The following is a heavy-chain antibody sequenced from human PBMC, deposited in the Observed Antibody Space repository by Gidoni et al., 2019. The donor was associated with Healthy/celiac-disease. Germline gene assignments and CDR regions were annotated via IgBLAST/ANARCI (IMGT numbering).Heavy chain of an antibody. V-gene: IGHV1-2*06. CDR1: GYPFTGYY. J-gene: IGHJ4*02. Sequence: QVQLVQSGAEVTKPGASVKVSCKASGYPFTGYYMHWVRQAPGQGLEWMGRINPNSGGTNYAQKFQGRVTMTRDTSISTAYMELSRLRSDDTAVYYCARGAYCSGGSCSLRYWGQGTLVTVSS. D-gene: IGHD2-15*01. CDR3: ARGAYCSGGSCSLRY. CDR2: INPNSGGT.